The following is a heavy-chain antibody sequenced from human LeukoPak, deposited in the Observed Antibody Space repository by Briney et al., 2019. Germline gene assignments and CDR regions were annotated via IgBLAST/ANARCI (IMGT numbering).Heavy chain of an antibody. Sequence: GGSLRLSCAASGFTFSSYEMNWVRQAPGKGLEWVSYISSSGSTIHYADSVKGRFTISRDNAKNSLYLQMNSLRAEDTAVYYCARVYYDILTGYYYYGMDVWGKGTTVTVSS. D-gene: IGHD3-9*01. V-gene: IGHV3-48*03. CDR3: ARVYYDILTGYYYYGMDV. CDR2: ISSSGSTI. J-gene: IGHJ6*04. CDR1: GFTFSSYE.